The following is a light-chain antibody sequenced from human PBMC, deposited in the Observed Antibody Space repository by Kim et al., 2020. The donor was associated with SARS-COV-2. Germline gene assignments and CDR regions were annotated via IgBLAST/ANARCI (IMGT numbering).Light chain of an antibody. CDR2: QAS. Sequence: DIQMTQSPSTLSASVGDRVTITCRASETISYWLAWYQQKPGKAPKLLIYQASNLESWVPSRFSGSGSGTEFTLTINSLQPDDFATYYCQHCNGYPYIFGQGTKLEIK. CDR1: ETISYW. CDR3: QHCNGYPYI. V-gene: IGKV1-5*03. J-gene: IGKJ2*01.